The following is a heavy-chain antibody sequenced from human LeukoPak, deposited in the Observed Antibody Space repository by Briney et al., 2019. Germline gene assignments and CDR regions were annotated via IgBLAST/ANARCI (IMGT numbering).Heavy chain of an antibody. Sequence: PGGSLRLSCAASGFTFSHSAMSWVRQAPGKGLEWISTISGSGSDTNYADSVRGRLIISRDNSKNTLYLQMNSLRAEDTAVYYCAKGGSSSGRYFDYWGQGTLVTVSS. D-gene: IGHD6-6*01. CDR1: GFTFSHSA. CDR3: AKGGSSSGRYFDY. CDR2: ISGSGSDT. V-gene: IGHV3-23*01. J-gene: IGHJ4*02.